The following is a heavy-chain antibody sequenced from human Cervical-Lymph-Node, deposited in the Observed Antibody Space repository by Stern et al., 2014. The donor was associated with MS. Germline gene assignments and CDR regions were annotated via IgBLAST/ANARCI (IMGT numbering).Heavy chain of an antibody. V-gene: IGHV1-46*01. D-gene: IGHD3-22*01. CDR2: TNPSGGGP. J-gene: IGHJ5*01. CDR1: GYTFPNYY. CDR3: TRARYHYDSSGYFYFFDF. Sequence: VQLVQSGAEVRKPGASVKVSCKASGYTFPNYYLHWVRQAPGPGLEWMGMTNPSGGGPSYAEKFQGKITMTRDSSTSTVYMELSSLTSEDTALYYCTRARYHYDSSGYFYFFDFWGQGTPVTVSS.